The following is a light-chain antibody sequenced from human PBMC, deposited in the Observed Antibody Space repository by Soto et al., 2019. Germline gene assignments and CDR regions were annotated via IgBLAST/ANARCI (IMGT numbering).Light chain of an antibody. CDR3: QHYHSYTYS. CDR1: QNIGDW. V-gene: IGKV1-5*03. CDR2: TAT. J-gene: IGKJ2*03. Sequence: DIQMTQSPSTLSASIGDRVTITCRASQNIGDWLAWFQQKPGKAPRLLIYTATSLGSGVPSKFSGSGSATQITLTISSLQPDDFATYYWQHYHSYTYSFGQGSNLEI.